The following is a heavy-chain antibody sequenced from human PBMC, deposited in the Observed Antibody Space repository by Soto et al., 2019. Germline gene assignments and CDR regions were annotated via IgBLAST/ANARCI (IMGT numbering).Heavy chain of an antibody. D-gene: IGHD5-18*01. Sequence: PSAPLCLSWTVAGGYISSSSYYWGWIRQPPGKGLEWIGSIYYSGSTYYNPSLKSRVTRSVDTSKNQFSLKLSSVTAADTAVYYCARHETGRGYSYGFSYYGMDVWGQGTTVTRSS. V-gene: IGHV4-39*01. CDR3: ARHETGRGYSYGFSYYGMDV. CDR1: GGYISSSSYY. J-gene: IGHJ6*02. CDR2: IYYSGST.